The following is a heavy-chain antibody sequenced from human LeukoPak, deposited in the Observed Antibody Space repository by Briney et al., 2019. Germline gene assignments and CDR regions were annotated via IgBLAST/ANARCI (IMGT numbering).Heavy chain of an antibody. CDR3: ARDGYNYLSLQH. CDR1: GYTFTSYY. J-gene: IGHJ1*01. V-gene: IGHV1-46*01. D-gene: IGHD5-12*01. Sequence: ASVKVSCKASGYTFTSYYMHWARQAPGQGLEWMGIINPSGGSTSYAQKFQGRVTMTRDTSTSTVYMELSSLRSEDTAVYYCARDGYNYLSLQHWGQGTLVTVSS. CDR2: INPSGGST.